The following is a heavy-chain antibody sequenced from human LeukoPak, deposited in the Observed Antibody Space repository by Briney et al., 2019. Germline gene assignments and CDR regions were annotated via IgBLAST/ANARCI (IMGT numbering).Heavy chain of an antibody. V-gene: IGHV3-48*04. J-gene: IGHJ4*02. D-gene: IGHD4-11*01. CDR3: SAGHDYGNEIAY. CDR2: ISSSGSTI. CDR1: GFTFSSYS. Sequence: GGSLRLSCAASGFTFSSYSMNWVRQAPGKGLEWVSYISSSGSTIYYADSVKGRFTISRDNAKNSLYLQMNSLRAEDTAVYYCSAGHDYGNEIAYWGQGTLVTVSS.